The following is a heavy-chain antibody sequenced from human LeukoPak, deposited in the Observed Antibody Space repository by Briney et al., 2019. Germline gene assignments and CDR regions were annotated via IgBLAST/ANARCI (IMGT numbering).Heavy chain of an antibody. Sequence: GGSLRLSCVASGFTFSTYWMHWVRQAPGKGLLWVSRLSGDGSSTKYADSLKGRFTISRDNAKNTLNLQMNSLRAEDTALYYCTRNTVAAAGDDWGQGALVTVSS. V-gene: IGHV3-74*03. CDR1: GFTFSTYW. CDR3: TRNTVAAAGDD. J-gene: IGHJ4*02. D-gene: IGHD6-13*01. CDR2: LSGDGSST.